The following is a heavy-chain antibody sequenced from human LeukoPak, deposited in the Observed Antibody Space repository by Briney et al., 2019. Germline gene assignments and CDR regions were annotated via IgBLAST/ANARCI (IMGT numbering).Heavy chain of an antibody. D-gene: IGHD3-22*01. V-gene: IGHV1-3*02. Sequence: EFQGRVTITRDTSASTAYMELSSLRSEDTAVYYCARDYYYDSSGYPYWGQGTLVTVSS. CDR3: ARDYYYDSSGYPY. J-gene: IGHJ4*02.